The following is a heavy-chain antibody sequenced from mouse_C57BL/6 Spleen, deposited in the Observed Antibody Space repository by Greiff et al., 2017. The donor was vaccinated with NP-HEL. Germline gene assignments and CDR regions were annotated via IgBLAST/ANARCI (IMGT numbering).Heavy chain of an antibody. J-gene: IGHJ4*01. D-gene: IGHD2-4*01. CDR1: GYTFTSYW. CDR3: AMEIYYDYDDAMDY. V-gene: IGHV1-74*01. CDR2: IHPSDSDT. Sequence: QVQLKQPGAELVKPGASVKVSCKASGYTFTSYWMHWVKQRPGQGLEWIGRIHPSDSDTNYNQKFKGKATLTVDKSSSTAYMQLSSLTSEDSAVYYCAMEIYYDYDDAMDYWGQGTSVTVSS.